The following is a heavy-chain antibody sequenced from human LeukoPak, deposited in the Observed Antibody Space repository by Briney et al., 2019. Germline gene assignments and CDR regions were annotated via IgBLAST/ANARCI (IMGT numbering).Heavy chain of an antibody. CDR2: ISSSGSGGNT. V-gene: IGHV3-23*01. CDR1: GVTLSSYA. Sequence: GGSLRLSCAASGVTLSSYAMSWARQAPGKGLEWVSGISSSGSGGNTYYADSVKGRFTISRDSSKNTLFLHMNTLRAEDTAIYYCAKDRTVGASYWYFDFWGRGTLVTVSS. D-gene: IGHD1-26*01. CDR3: AKDRTVGASYWYFDF. J-gene: IGHJ2*01.